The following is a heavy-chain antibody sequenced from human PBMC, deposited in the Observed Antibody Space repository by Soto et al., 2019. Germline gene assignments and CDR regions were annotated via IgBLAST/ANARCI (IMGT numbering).Heavy chain of an antibody. Sequence: QVQLVQPGAEVKKPGASVKFSCKASGYIFTNFYIHWVRQAPGQGLEWIGIINPNGGSTNYAQNYEGRDTMTGDAARRTLYVDRGSRRPGNTAVYYCTRGRPTGDYGGQGTLITVSS. CDR2: INPNGGST. CDR1: GYIFTNFY. J-gene: IGHJ4*02. V-gene: IGHV1-46*03. CDR3: TRGRPTGDY.